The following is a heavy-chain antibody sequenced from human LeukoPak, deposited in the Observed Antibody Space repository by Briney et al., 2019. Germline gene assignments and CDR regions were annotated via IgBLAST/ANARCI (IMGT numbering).Heavy chain of an antibody. V-gene: IGHV3-7*03. CDR1: GFTFSSYW. D-gene: IGHD4-23*01. CDR3: ARVNGGNAHFDY. J-gene: IGHJ4*02. Sequence: GGSLRLSCAASGFTFSSYWMSWVRQAPGKGLEWVANIKQDGSEKYYVDSVKGRFTISRDNAKNSLYLQMNSLRAEDTALYHCARVNGGNAHFDYWGQGTLVTVSS. CDR2: IKQDGSEK.